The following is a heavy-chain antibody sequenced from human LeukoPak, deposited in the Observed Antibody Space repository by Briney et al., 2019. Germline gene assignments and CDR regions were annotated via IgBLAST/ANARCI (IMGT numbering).Heavy chain of an antibody. CDR3: ARPYGDYTDYFFDY. V-gene: IGHV1-2*02. J-gene: IGHJ4*02. CDR1: GYTFTGHY. Sequence: GASVKVSCKASGYTFTGHYMHWVRQAPGQGLEWVGWISPNGGGTSYAQKFQDRVTVTRDTSISTAYMELSRLRSDDTAVYFCARPYGDYTDYFFDYWGQGTLVTVSS. CDR2: ISPNGGGT. D-gene: IGHD4-17*01.